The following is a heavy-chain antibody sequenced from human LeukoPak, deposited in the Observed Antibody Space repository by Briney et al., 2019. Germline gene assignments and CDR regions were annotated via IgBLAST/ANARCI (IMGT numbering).Heavy chain of an antibody. CDR2: ISWDGGIT. V-gene: IGHV3-43*01. CDR3: AKDSNTGGYSFGS. CDR1: GFTFHHYS. J-gene: IGHJ4*02. D-gene: IGHD5-12*01. Sequence: GGSLRLSCAACGFTFHHYSMHWVRQPPGKGLECVSLISWDGGITYYADSVRGRFTISRDNRKNSLSLEMNSLRTEDTALYYCAKDSNTGGYSFGSWGQGTLVTVTS.